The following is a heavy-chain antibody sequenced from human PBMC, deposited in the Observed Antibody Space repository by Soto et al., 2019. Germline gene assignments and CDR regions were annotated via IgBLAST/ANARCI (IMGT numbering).Heavy chain of an antibody. CDR1: GGTFSSYT. V-gene: IGHV1-69*04. CDR3: ARDLGGQIVDY. Sequence: SVKVSCKASGGTFSSYTISWVRQAPGQGLEWMGRIIAIIGIAKYAQKLQGRVTITTDKSTSTAYMELSSLRSDDTAVYYCARDLGGQIVDYWGQGTLVTVSS. J-gene: IGHJ4*02. CDR2: IIAIIGIA. D-gene: IGHD1-26*01.